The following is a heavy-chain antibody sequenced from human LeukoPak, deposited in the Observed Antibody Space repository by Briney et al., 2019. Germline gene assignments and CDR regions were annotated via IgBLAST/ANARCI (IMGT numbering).Heavy chain of an antibody. CDR3: ARVRSSIWSRQVSIWFDP. D-gene: IGHD6-13*01. J-gene: IGHJ5*02. V-gene: IGHV3-21*01. CDR2: ISDNSYWI. CDR1: GFTFSTYW. Sequence: GGSLRLSCAASGFTFSTYWMHWVRQAPGKGLEWVSSISDNSYWIYYADSVEGRFIISRDNAKNSLYLQMNSLRAEDTALYYCARVRSSIWSRQVSIWFDPWGQGTLVTVSS.